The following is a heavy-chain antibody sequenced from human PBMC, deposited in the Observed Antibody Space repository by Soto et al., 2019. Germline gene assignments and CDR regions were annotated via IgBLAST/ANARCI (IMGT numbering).Heavy chain of an antibody. D-gene: IGHD1-26*01. CDR3: ARARRILGSTGWFDP. CDR2: IYYSGST. V-gene: IGHV4-59*01. Sequence: PSETLSLTCTVSGGSISSYYWSWIRQPPGKGLEWIGYIYYSGSTNYNPSLKSRVTISVDTSKNQFSLKLSSVTAADTAVYYCARARRILGSTGWFDPWGQGTLVTVS. CDR1: GGSISSYY. J-gene: IGHJ5*02.